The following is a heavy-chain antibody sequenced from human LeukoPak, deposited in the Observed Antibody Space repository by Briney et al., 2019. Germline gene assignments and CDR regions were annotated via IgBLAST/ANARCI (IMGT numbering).Heavy chain of an antibody. Sequence: GGSLRLSCTASGFTFSIHSMNWVRQAPGKGLEWISYISSSSNTIYYADSVKGRFTISRDNAKSSLYLQMNSLRDEDTAVYYCGSPDVDLLTGYPIWGQGTLVTVSS. J-gene: IGHJ4*02. D-gene: IGHD3-9*01. V-gene: IGHV3-48*02. CDR1: GFTFSIHS. CDR3: GSPDVDLLTGYPI. CDR2: ISSSSNTI.